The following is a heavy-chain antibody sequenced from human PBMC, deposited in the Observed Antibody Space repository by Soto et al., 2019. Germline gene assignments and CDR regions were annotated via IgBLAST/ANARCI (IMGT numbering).Heavy chain of an antibody. J-gene: IGHJ4*02. CDR1: GYTFTSYG. CDR2: ISAYNGNT. Sequence: QVQLVQSGAEVKKPGASVKVSCKASGYTFTSYGISWVRQAPGQGLEGMGWISAYNGNTNYAQKLQGRVTMTTDTSASTAYMELRSLRYDDTAVYYCARDRYGSGGSCYRNPRNYWGQGTLVTVSS. V-gene: IGHV1-18*01. D-gene: IGHD2-15*01. CDR3: ARDRYGSGGSCYRNPRNY.